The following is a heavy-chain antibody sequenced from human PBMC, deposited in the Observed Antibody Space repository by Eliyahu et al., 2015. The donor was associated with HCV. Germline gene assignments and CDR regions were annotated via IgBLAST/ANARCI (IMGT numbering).Heavy chain of an antibody. Sequence: EVQLVESGGGLVKPGGSLRLSCTASGFTFTNAWMYWVRQAPGRGLEWVGHNKSKTDGGTTDYATPVKGRFTISRDDSKNTLYLQMNSLKTEDTAVYYCTTGVNYWGQGTLVTVSS. CDR1: GFTFTNAW. J-gene: IGHJ4*02. D-gene: IGHD2-21*01. CDR2: NKSKTDGGTT. V-gene: IGHV3-15*01. CDR3: TTGVNY.